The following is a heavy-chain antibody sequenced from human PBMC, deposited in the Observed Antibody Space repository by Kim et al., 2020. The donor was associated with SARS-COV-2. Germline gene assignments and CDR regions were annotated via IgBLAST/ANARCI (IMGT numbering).Heavy chain of an antibody. J-gene: IGHJ3*02. CDR3: ARDVGSGYYRAAFDI. Sequence: PPLKDRVTISVDTSKNQFSLKLSSVTAADTAVYYCARDVGSGYYRAAFDIWGQGTMVTVSS. D-gene: IGHD3-22*01. V-gene: IGHV4-39*07.